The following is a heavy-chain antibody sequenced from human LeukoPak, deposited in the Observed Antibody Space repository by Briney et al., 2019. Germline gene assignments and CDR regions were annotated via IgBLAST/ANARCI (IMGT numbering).Heavy chain of an antibody. D-gene: IGHD6-13*01. CDR1: GGSISSSSYY. J-gene: IGHJ5*02. CDR3: ARRKILDSSSWYINWFDP. Sequence: SETLSLTCTVSGGSISSSSYYWGWIRQPPGKGLEWIGSIYYSGSTYYNPSLKSRVTISVDTSKNQFSLKLSSVTAADTAVYYCARRKILDSSSWYINWFDPWGQGTLVTVSS. CDR2: IYYSGST. V-gene: IGHV4-39*01.